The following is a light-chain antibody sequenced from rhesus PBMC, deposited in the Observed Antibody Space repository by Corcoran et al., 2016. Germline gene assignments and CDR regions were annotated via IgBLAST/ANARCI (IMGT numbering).Light chain of an antibody. Sequence: QVILTQSPATLSLSPGERATLSCRASQSVSYYLAWYQQKPGQAPRLLIYGASKRATGIPERFSGSGYGTDFTLAISSLEPEDVGVYHCYQHSGGYSFGQGTEVEIK. V-gene: IGKV3-10*01. J-gene: IGKJ2*01. CDR1: QSVSYY. CDR3: YQHSGGYS. CDR2: GAS.